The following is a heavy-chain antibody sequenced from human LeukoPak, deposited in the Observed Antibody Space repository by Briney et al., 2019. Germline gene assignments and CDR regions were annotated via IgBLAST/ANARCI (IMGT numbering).Heavy chain of an antibody. Sequence: PGGSLRLSCAASGFTFSGYGIHWVRQAPGKGLEWVAFIRYDGSNKYYADSVKGRFTISRDYSKNTLYLQMNSLRAEDTAVYYCARLPVGGVGASIPYYYYMDVWGKGTTVTVSS. CDR2: IRYDGSNK. CDR3: ARLPVGGVGASIPYYYYMDV. V-gene: IGHV3-30*02. D-gene: IGHD3-16*01. CDR1: GFTFSGYG. J-gene: IGHJ6*03.